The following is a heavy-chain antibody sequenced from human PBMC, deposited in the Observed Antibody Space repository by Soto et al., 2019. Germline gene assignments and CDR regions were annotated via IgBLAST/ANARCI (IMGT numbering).Heavy chain of an antibody. V-gene: IGHV4-39*01. CDR3: AIYSTISGWFDF. CDR1: GGPISTNGYL. CDR2: ISYTGTT. D-gene: IGHD2-2*01. J-gene: IGHJ5*01. Sequence: PSETLSLTCTASGGPISTNGYLCSWMRQTPGKGLEWIGGISYTGTTYYNQSLKSRVAMSVDTSRNQFFLKLTSMTAADTSIFYCAIYSTISGWFDFWGQGIPVTVSS.